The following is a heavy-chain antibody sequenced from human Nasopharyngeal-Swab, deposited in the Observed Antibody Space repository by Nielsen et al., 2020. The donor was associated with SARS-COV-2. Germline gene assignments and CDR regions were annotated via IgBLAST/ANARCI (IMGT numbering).Heavy chain of an antibody. D-gene: IGHD2-2*01. V-gene: IGHV3-30*18. J-gene: IGHJ4*02. CDR2: ISYDGSNK. Sequence: GESLKISCAASGFTFSSYGMHWVRQAPGKGLEWVAVISYDGSNKCYADSVKGRFTISRDNSKNTLYLQMNSLRAEDTAVYYCAKRSSTSYRDYWGQGTLVTVSS. CDR1: GFTFSSYG. CDR3: AKRSSTSYRDY.